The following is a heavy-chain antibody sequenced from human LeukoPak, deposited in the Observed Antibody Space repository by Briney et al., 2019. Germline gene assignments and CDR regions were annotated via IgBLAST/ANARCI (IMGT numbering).Heavy chain of an antibody. J-gene: IGHJ2*01. CDR2: IYYSGST. CDR1: GGPVSSGSYY. CDR3: ARATIPYDSSGYYYLDWYFDL. D-gene: IGHD3-22*01. Sequence: SETLSLTCTVSGGPVSSGSYYWSWIRQPPGKGLEWIGYIYYSGSTNYNPSLKSRVTISVDTSKNQFSLKLSSVTAADTAVYYCARATIPYDSSGYYYLDWYFDLWGRGTLVTVSS. V-gene: IGHV4-61*01.